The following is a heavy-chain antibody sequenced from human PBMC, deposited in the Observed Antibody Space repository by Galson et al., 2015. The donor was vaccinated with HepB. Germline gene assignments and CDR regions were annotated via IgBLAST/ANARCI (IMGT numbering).Heavy chain of an antibody. CDR2: MYYTGSA. D-gene: IGHD6-13*01. J-gene: IGHJ6*02. CDR3: GGSKLEYYYAMDV. V-gene: IGHV4-30-4*01. CDR1: GGSISSGDYY. Sequence: TLSLTCTVSGGSISSGDYYWSWIRQPPGKGLEWIGYMYYTGSAYYNPSLKSRVTISLDTSKRQFSLKLSSVTAADTAVYYCGGSKLEYYYAMDVWGQGTTVTVSS.